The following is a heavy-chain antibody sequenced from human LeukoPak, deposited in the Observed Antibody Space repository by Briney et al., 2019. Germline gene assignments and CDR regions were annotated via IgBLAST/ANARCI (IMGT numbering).Heavy chain of an antibody. CDR1: GFTFSSYE. CDR2: ISSSGSTI. CDR3: AGSDTAGYSPREWDNWYFDL. D-gene: IGHD3-9*01. V-gene: IGHV3-48*03. J-gene: IGHJ2*01. Sequence: GGSLRLSCAASGFTFSSYEMNWVRQAPGKGLEWVSYISSSGSTIYYADSVKGRFTISRDNAKNSLYLQMNSLRAEDTAVYYCAGSDTAGYSPREWDNWYFDLWGRGTLVTVSS.